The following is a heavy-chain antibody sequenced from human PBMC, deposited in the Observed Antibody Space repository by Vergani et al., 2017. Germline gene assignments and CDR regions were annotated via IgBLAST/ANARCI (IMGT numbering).Heavy chain of an antibody. D-gene: IGHD1-26*01. CDR3: ARDGAGTIDFDY. CDR2: VGFDGSDT. CDR1: GFPLSNAW. Sequence: VQLVESGGGLVKPGGSLRLSCAASGFPLSNAWIHWVRQGPGKGLEWVSRVGFDGSDTVYADSVKGRLTISKDSAMNTVHLQMTNVRAEDTAVYFCARDGAGTIDFDYWGPGILVTVSS. J-gene: IGHJ4*02. V-gene: IGHV3-74*01.